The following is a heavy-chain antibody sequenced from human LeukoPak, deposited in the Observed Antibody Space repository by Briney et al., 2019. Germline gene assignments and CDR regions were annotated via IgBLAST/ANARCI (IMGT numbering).Heavy chain of an antibody. CDR1: GFTFSSYG. Sequence: GGSLRLSCAASGFTFSSYGMHWVRQAPGKGREWVAFIRYDGSNKYYADSVKGRFTISRENSKNTLYRQMNSLRAGDAAVYYCATWELGDFDIWGQGAMVTVSS. CDR2: IRYDGSNK. D-gene: IGHD1-26*01. J-gene: IGHJ3*02. V-gene: IGHV3-30*02. CDR3: ATWELGDFDI.